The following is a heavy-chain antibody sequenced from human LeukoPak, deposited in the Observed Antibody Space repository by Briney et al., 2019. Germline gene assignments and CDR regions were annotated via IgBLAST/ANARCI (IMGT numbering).Heavy chain of an antibody. CDR1: GDSISRYY. D-gene: IGHD3-22*01. V-gene: IGHV4-59*01. J-gene: IGHJ4*02. CDR3: ARDLGPTYYYDSSGPV. CDR2: IYYSGST. Sequence: PSETLSLTCTVSGDSISRYYWSWIRQPPGKGLEWIGYIYYSGSTIYNPSLKSRVTISVDTSKNQFSLKLSSVTAADTAVYYYARDLGPTYYYDSSGPVWGQGTLVTVSS.